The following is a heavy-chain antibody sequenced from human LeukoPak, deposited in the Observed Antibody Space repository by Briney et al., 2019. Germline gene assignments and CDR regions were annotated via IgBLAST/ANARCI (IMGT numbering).Heavy chain of an antibody. V-gene: IGHV1-8*01. Sequence: ASVKVSCKASGYTFTSYDMNWVRQAPGQGGELMVSMNPNSGNTAYAQKFQRRVTMSMNTSISTAYMELSSLRSEDTAVYYCARGQGPWFDPWGQGTLVTVPS. CDR2: MNPNSGNT. CDR3: ARGQGPWFDP. CDR1: GYTFTSYD. J-gene: IGHJ5*02.